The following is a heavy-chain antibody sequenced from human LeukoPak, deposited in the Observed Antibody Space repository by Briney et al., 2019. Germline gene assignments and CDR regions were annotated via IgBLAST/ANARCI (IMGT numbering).Heavy chain of an antibody. CDR2: IDPSDSYT. V-gene: IGHV5-10-1*01. CDR3: ARFQYCSGGSCYNYFDY. CDR1: GYSFTSYW. D-gene: IGHD2-15*01. Sequence: GESLRISCKGSGYSFTSYWISWVRQMPGKGLEWMGRIDPSDSYTNYSPSFQGHVTISADKSISTAYLQWSGLKASDTAMYYCARFQYCSGGSCYNYFDYWGQGTLVTVSS. J-gene: IGHJ4*02.